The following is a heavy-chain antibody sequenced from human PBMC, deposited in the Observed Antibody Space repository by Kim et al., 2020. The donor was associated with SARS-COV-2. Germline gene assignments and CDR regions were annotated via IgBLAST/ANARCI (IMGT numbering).Heavy chain of an antibody. V-gene: IGHV4-34*01. CDR3: ARARVLRYFDWLSHADAFDI. Sequence: SETLSLTCAVYGGSFSGYYWSWIRQPPGKGLEWIGEINHSGSTNYNPSLKSRVTISVDTSKNQFSLKLSSVTAADTAVYYCARARVLRYFDWLSHADAFDIWGQGTMVTVSS. CDR2: INHSGST. D-gene: IGHD3-9*01. J-gene: IGHJ3*02. CDR1: GGSFSGYY.